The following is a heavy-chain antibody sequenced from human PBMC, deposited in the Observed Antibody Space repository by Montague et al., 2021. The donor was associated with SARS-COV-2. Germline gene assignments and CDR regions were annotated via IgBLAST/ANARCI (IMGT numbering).Heavy chain of an antibody. D-gene: IGHD3-9*01. V-gene: IGHV3-33*01. J-gene: IGHJ4*02. CDR1: GFTFSSYG. Sequence: SLRLSYAASGFTFSSYGMHWVRQAPGKGLEWVAVIWYDVSNKYYADSVKGRFTISRDNSKNTLYLQMNSLRAEDTAVYYCAREYDILTGYYFDYWGQGTLVTVSS. CDR3: AREYDILTGYYFDY. CDR2: IWYDVSNK.